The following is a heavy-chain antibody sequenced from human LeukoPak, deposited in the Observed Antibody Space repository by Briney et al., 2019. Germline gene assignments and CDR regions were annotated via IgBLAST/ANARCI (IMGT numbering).Heavy chain of an antibody. CDR3: ARDLAWGMATPLGY. D-gene: IGHD5-24*01. Sequence: GGSLRLSCAASGFTFSSYWMSWVRQAPGKGLEWVANIKQDGSEKYYVDSVKGRFTISRDNAKNSLYLQMNSLRAEDTAVYYCARDLAWGMATPLGYWGQGTLATVSS. CDR2: IKQDGSEK. V-gene: IGHV3-7*01. J-gene: IGHJ4*02. CDR1: GFTFSSYW.